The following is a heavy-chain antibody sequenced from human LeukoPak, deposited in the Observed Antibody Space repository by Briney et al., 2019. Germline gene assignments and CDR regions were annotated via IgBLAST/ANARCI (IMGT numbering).Heavy chain of an antibody. Sequence: SETLSLTCTVSGGSISSGSYYWNWIRQPAGKGLEWIGRIYTSGSTNYNPSLKSRVTISVDTSKNQFSLKLSSVTAADTAVYYCARVTGYSSGWLPYYYYYMDVWGKGTTVTISS. J-gene: IGHJ6*03. CDR1: GGSISSGSYY. V-gene: IGHV4-61*02. CDR2: IYTSGST. D-gene: IGHD6-19*01. CDR3: ARVTGYSSGWLPYYYYYMDV.